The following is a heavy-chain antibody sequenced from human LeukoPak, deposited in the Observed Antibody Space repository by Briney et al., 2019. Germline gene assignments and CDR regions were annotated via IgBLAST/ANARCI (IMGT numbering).Heavy chain of an antibody. CDR2: INHSGST. D-gene: IGHD2-2*01. Sequence: SETLSLTCAVYGGSFSGYYWSWIRQPPGRGLEWIGEINHSGSTNYNPSLKSRVTISVDTSKNQFSLKLSSVTAADTAVYYCARVKGDIVVVPAASYYYYMDVWGKGTTVTVSS. CDR3: ARVKGDIVVVPAASYYYYMDV. CDR1: GGSFSGYY. J-gene: IGHJ6*03. V-gene: IGHV4-34*01.